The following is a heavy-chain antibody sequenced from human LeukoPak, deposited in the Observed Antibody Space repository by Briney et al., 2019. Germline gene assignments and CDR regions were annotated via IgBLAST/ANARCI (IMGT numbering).Heavy chain of an antibody. Sequence: GASVKVSCKASGYTFIDYYIHWVRQAPGQGLEWMGWINPKSDVTNYAQNFEVRVTMTRDTSFTTAYMELNSLRSDDTAVYFCARDHHVLLWFGELQPPHYWGQGTLVTVSS. V-gene: IGHV1-2*02. D-gene: IGHD3-10*01. CDR2: INPKSDVT. J-gene: IGHJ4*02. CDR3: ARDHHVLLWFGELQPPHY. CDR1: GYTFIDYY.